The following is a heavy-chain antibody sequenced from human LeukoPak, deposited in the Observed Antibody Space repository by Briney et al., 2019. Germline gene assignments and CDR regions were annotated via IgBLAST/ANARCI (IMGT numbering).Heavy chain of an antibody. J-gene: IGHJ3*02. CDR2: VWYDGTTK. D-gene: IGHD3-10*01. V-gene: IGHV3-33*01. Sequence: GGSLRLSCAASGFTISSYGMHWVRQAPGKGLEWVAAVWYDGTTKYYADCVRGRFNISRDNSKNTLHLQMNSLTAEDTAVYYCARDHEEVHDAFDIWGQGTMVTVSS. CDR1: GFTISSYG. CDR3: ARDHEEVHDAFDI.